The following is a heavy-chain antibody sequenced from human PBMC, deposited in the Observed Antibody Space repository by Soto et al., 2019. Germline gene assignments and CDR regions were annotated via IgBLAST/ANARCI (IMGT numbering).Heavy chain of an antibody. D-gene: IGHD3-16*01. CDR3: AWGAGQFYES. Sequence: EVQLVESGGGLVKPGGSLRVSCAASGLTLTNVWMNWVRQAPGKGLEWVGLIRSEANGGTTDYAAPVKGRFTISRDDSKNTLYLQMNSLESEDTGVYYFAWGAGQFYESWGLGTLVTVSS. V-gene: IGHV3-15*07. J-gene: IGHJ5*02. CDR2: IRSEANGGTT. CDR1: GLTLTNVW.